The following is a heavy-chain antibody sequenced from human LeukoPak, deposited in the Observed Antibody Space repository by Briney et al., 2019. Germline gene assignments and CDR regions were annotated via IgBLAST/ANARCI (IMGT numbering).Heavy chain of an antibody. Sequence: VGSLSLSCAASGLTFSDYAMSWFRQAPGKGLEWVSGITSGFTPHYADSVKGRFTISRDNSKNTFHLQLNSLRAEDTAVYYCAKDYSDSRVADVFFEYWGQGTLVTVSS. CDR3: AKDYSDSRVADVFFEY. D-gene: IGHD2-15*01. J-gene: IGHJ4*02. CDR1: GLTFSDYA. V-gene: IGHV3-23*01. CDR2: ITSGFTP.